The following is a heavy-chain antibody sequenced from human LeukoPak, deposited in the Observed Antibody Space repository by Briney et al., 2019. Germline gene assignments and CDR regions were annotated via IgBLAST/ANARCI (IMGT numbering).Heavy chain of an antibody. D-gene: IGHD6-13*01. Sequence: PGGSLRLSCAAPGFTFSSFGMHWVRQAPGKGLEWVAVLSYEGRDKHDADSVKGRFTISRDNSKNTLYLQMNSLRAEDTAVYYCAKDTEPYSSKYIFDYWGQGTLVTVPS. CDR2: LSYEGRDK. CDR3: AKDTEPYSSKYIFDY. CDR1: GFTFSSFG. V-gene: IGHV3-30*18. J-gene: IGHJ4*02.